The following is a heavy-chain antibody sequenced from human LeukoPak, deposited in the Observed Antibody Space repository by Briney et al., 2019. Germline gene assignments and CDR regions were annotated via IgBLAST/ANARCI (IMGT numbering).Heavy chain of an antibody. CDR2: INPNSGGT. J-gene: IGHJ4*02. D-gene: IGHD7-27*01. CDR3: ARARITGAPHFDY. CDR1: GYTFTGYY. Sequence: ASVKVSCKASGYTFTGYYMHWVRQAPGQGLEWMGWINPNSGGTNYAQKFQGWVTMTRDTSISTAYMELSRLRSDDTAVYYCARARITGAPHFDYWGQGTLVTVSS. V-gene: IGHV1-2*04.